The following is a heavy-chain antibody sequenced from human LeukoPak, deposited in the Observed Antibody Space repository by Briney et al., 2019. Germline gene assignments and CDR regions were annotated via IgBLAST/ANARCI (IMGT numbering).Heavy chain of an antibody. D-gene: IGHD6-6*01. CDR3: AYSSSRSAPPLFDY. J-gene: IGHJ4*02. V-gene: IGHV3-66*01. CDR2: IYSGGNT. Sequence: GGSLRLSCAASGFSFSSYAMSWVRQAPGKGLEWVSVIYSGGNTYYADSVKGRFTISRDNSKNTLYLQMNSLRAEDTAVYYCAYSSSRSAPPLFDYWGQGTLVTVSS. CDR1: GFSFSSYA.